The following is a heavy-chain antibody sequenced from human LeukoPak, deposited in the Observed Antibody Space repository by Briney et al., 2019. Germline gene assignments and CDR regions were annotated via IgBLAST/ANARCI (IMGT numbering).Heavy chain of an antibody. J-gene: IGHJ6*02. CDR1: GYTFTAFY. D-gene: IGHD3-3*01. V-gene: IGHV1-2*02. CDR3: ARDIGDYDFWSGYGMEV. Sequence: ASVKVSCKASGYTFTAFYIYWVRQAPGQGLEWMAWINPNNGGTNYTQKFQGRVTMTSDTSIATAYMELSRLKSDDTAVYYCARDIGDYDFWSGYGMEVWGQGTTVTVSS. CDR2: INPNNGGT.